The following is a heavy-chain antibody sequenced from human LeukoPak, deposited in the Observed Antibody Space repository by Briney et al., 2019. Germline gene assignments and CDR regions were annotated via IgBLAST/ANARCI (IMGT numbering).Heavy chain of an antibody. J-gene: IGHJ6*03. D-gene: IGHD3-10*01. V-gene: IGHV4-4*07. CDR3: ARDVPGAMVRGVVIYYMDV. CDR2: IYTSGST. Sequence: SETLSLTCTVSGGSISSYYWSWIRQPAGKGLEWIGRIYTSGSTNYNPSLKSRVTMSVDTSKNQFSLKLSSVTAADTAVYYCARDVPGAMVRGVVIYYMDVWGKGTSVTVSS. CDR1: GGSISSYY.